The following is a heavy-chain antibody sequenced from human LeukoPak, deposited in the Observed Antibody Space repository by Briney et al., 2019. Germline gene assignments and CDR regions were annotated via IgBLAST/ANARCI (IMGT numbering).Heavy chain of an antibody. Sequence: SGGSLRLSYAASGFTFSSYSMNWVRQAPGKGLEWVSSISSSSSYIYYADSVKGRFTISRDNAKNSLYLQMNSLRAEDTAVYYCAREMGYQLLDAFDIWGQGTMVTVSS. D-gene: IGHD2-2*01. CDR2: ISSSSSYI. J-gene: IGHJ3*02. V-gene: IGHV3-21*01. CDR1: GFTFSSYS. CDR3: AREMGYQLLDAFDI.